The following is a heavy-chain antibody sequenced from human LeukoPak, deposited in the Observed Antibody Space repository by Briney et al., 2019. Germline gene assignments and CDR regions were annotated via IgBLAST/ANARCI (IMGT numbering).Heavy chain of an antibody. CDR3: AREQGYVSA. V-gene: IGHV3-48*04. J-gene: IGHJ5*02. Sequence: PGGSLRLSCAASGFTFSSYAMSWVRQAPGKGLEWVSGITGSGDTTHHTDSVKGRFTISRDNAKNSLYLQMNSLRAEDTAVYYCAREQGYVSAWGQGTLVTVSS. CDR2: ITGSGDTT. D-gene: IGHD3-16*01. CDR1: GFTFSSYA.